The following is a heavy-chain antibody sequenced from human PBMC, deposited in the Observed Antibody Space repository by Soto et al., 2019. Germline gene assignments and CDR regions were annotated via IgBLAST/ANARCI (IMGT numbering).Heavy chain of an antibody. D-gene: IGHD3-10*01. CDR2: ISYSGNT. CDR3: ARGGDYSGSGSRPFDY. V-gene: IGHV4-30-4*01. J-gene: IGHJ4*01. Sequence: QVQLQESGPGLVKPPQTLSLTCTVSGASLSRGGYYWSWIRQPPGKGLELIGYISYSGNTFYNPSLKSPLTLSLDTSTNQFSLKLSSVTAADTAVYYCARGGDYSGSGSRPFDYWGHGTLVTVSS. CDR1: GASLSRGGYY.